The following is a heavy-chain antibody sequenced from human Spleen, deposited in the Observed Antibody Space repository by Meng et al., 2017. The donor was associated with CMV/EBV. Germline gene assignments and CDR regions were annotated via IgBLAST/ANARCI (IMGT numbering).Heavy chain of an antibody. J-gene: IGHJ6*02. D-gene: IGHD2-15*01. V-gene: IGHV3-9*01. CDR1: GFTFDDFA. CDR2: IRWNSDTR. Sequence: GGSLRLSCAASGFTFDDFAMHWVRQVLGKGLEWVSGIRWNSDTRGYADSVKGRFTISRDNAKNSLHLQMDSLRAEDTALYYCAKDTSSGGSGDYYYGMDVWGQGTTVTVSS. CDR3: AKDTSSGGSGDYYYGMDV.